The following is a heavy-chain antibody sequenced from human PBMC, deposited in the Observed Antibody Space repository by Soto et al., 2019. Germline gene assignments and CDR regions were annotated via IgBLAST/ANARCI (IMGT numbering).Heavy chain of an antibody. CDR3: AKELAVAGANYYGMDV. J-gene: IGHJ6*02. CDR2: ITGSGGAT. D-gene: IGHD6-13*01. Sequence: GSLRLSCAAPGFSFSTYAVYWVRQAPEQGLEWVSAITGSGGATYYADSVKGRFTIYRDNSESTVYLQMSSLRADDTAVYYCAKELAVAGANYYGMDVWGQGTTVTVSS. CDR1: GFSFSTYA. V-gene: IGHV3-23*01.